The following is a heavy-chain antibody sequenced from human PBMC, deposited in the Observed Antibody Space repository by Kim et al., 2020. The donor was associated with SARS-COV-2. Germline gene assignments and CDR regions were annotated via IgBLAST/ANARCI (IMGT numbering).Heavy chain of an antibody. Sequence: ASVKVSCKVSGYTLTELSMHWVRQAPGKGLEWMGGFDPEDGETIYAQKFQGRVTMTEDTSTDTAYMELSSLRSEDTAVYYCATDFGGTSEAHYYYYGMDVWGQGTTVTVSS. CDR3: ATDFGGTSEAHYYYYGMDV. CDR2: FDPEDGET. V-gene: IGHV1-24*01. D-gene: IGHD3-10*01. J-gene: IGHJ6*02. CDR1: GYTLTELS.